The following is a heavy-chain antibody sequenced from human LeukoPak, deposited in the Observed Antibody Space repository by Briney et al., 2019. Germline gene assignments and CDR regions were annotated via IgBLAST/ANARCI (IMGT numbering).Heavy chain of an antibody. V-gene: IGHV5-51*01. D-gene: IGHD3-22*01. Sequence: GESLKISCKGSGYSFSSYWIGWVRQMPGKGLEWMGIIYPGDSDPKYSPAFQGQVTISADKPISTAYLQWSSLKASDTAMYYCARRDSSGYFTGYWGQGTLVTVSS. CDR1: GYSFSSYW. CDR3: ARRDSSGYFTGY. J-gene: IGHJ4*02. CDR2: IYPGDSDP.